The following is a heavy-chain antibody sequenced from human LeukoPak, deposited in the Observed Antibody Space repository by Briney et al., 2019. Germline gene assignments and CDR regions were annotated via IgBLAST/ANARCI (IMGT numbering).Heavy chain of an antibody. CDR2: IKQDGSEK. CDR3: AKDQAAAGKNYYYMDV. CDR1: GFTFSSYW. Sequence: GGSLRLSCVASGFTFSSYWMTWVRQAPGKGLEWVANIKQDGSEKNYVDSVKGRFIISRDNAKNSLYLQMNSLRAEDTAVYYCAKDQAAAGKNYYYMDVWGKGTTVTVSS. J-gene: IGHJ6*03. D-gene: IGHD6-13*01. V-gene: IGHV3-7*01.